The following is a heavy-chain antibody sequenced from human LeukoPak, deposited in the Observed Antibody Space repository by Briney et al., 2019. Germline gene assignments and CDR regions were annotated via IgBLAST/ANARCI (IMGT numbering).Heavy chain of an antibody. CDR2: ISGSGSTT. CDR3: ASRYSPFDF. D-gene: IGHD5-18*01. V-gene: IGHV3-11*04. CDR1: GSTFSDYY. Sequence: GGSLRLSCAVSGSTFSDYYMSWIRQAPGKGLEWVSYISGSGSTTYYADSVKGRFTISRDNAKNSLYLQMNSLRAEDTAVYYCASRYSPFDFWGQGTLVTVSS. J-gene: IGHJ4*02.